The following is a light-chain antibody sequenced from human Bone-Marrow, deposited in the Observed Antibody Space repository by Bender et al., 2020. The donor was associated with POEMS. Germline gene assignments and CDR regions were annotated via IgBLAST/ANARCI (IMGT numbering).Light chain of an antibody. CDR2: DNS. V-gene: IGLV3-21*02. Sequence: SSVLTQPPSVSVAPGQTARITCGGNNIGSKSVYWYHQKPGQAPVLVVYDNSDRPSGIPERFSGSNSGNTATLTISRVEAGDEADYYCQVWDSSSAHPVVFGGGTKLTVL. CDR3: QVWDSSSAHPVV. J-gene: IGLJ2*01. CDR1: NIGSKS.